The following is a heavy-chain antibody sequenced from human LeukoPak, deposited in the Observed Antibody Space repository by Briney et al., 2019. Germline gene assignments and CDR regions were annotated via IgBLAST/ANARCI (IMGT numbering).Heavy chain of an antibody. D-gene: IGHD3-3*01. CDR3: ARGGESLRFLEWLFYFDY. CDR1: GGSFSGYY. CDR2: INHSGST. V-gene: IGHV4-34*01. J-gene: IGHJ4*02. Sequence: PSETLSLTCAVYGGSFSGYYWSWIRQPPGKGLEWIGEINHSGSTNYNPSLKSRVTISVDTSKNQFSLKLSSVTAADTAVYHCARGGESLRFLEWLFYFDYWGQGTLVTVSS.